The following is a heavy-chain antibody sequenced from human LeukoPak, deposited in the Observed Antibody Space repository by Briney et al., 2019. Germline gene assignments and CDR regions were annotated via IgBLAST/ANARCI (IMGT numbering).Heavy chain of an antibody. CDR1: GFTFSSYS. CDR3: ARGSIAAAGVWFDP. V-gene: IGHV3-21*01. Sequence: GGSLRLSCAASGFTFSSYSMNWARQAPGKGLEWVSSISSSSSYIYYADSVKGRFTISRDNAKNSLYLQMNSLRAEDTAVYYCARGSIAAAGVWFDPWGQGTLVTVSS. CDR2: ISSSSSYI. J-gene: IGHJ5*02. D-gene: IGHD6-13*01.